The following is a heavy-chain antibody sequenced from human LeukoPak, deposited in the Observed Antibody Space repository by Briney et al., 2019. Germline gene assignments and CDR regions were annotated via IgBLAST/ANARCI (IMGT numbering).Heavy chain of an antibody. J-gene: IGHJ3*02. CDR2: IYYSGST. CDR3: ASSDYYDSSGYPRDAFDI. CDR1: GGSISSSSYY. Sequence: SETLSLTCTVSGGSISSSSYYWGWIRQPPGKGLEWIGSIYYSGSTYYNPSLKSRVTISVDTSKNQFSLKLSSVTAADTAVYHCASSDYYDSSGYPRDAFDIWGQGTMVTVSS. D-gene: IGHD3-22*01. V-gene: IGHV4-39*01.